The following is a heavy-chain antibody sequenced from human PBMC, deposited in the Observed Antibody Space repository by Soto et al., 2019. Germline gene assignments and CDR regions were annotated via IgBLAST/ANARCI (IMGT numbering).Heavy chain of an antibody. V-gene: IGHV4-61*01. CDR3: ARDQMDDYAWGPKGVFDQ. D-gene: IGHD3-16*01. J-gene: IGHJ4*02. CDR1: GGPVSSSSYW. CDR2: LYYSGST. Sequence: QVQLQESGPGLVKPSETLSLTYTVSGGPVSSSSYWWTWIRQSPGRGLEWIGSLYYSGSTKYNTSLKSRVSPSVDTSKSQFALTLTSVNAADTAVYYCARDQMDDYAWGPKGVFDQWGPGTLVTISS.